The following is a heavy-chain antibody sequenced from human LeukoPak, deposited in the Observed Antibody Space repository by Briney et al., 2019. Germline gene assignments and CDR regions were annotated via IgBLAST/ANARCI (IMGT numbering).Heavy chain of an antibody. D-gene: IGHD6-19*01. CDR3: ARGAYSSGWYLSGAIDY. CDR2: ISSSGSTI. CDR1: GFTFSSYE. J-gene: IGHJ4*02. V-gene: IGHV3-48*03. Sequence: GGSLRLSSAASGFTFSSYEMNWVRQAPGKGLEWVSYISSSGSTIYYADSVKGRFTISRDNAKNSLYLQMNSLRAEDTAVYYCARGAYSSGWYLSGAIDYWGQGTLVTVSS.